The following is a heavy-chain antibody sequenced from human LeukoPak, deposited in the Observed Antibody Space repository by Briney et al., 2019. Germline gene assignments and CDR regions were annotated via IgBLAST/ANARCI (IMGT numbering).Heavy chain of an antibody. CDR2: IYYSGST. Sequence: SETLSLTCTVSGGSISSYYWSWIRQPPGKGLEWIGSIYYSGSTYYNPSLKSRVTISVDTSKNQFSLKLSSVTAADTAVYYCAGELTGDGSGYWGQGTLVTVSS. V-gene: IGHV4-39*07. J-gene: IGHJ4*02. CDR1: GGSISSYY. D-gene: IGHD7-27*01. CDR3: AGELTGDGSGY.